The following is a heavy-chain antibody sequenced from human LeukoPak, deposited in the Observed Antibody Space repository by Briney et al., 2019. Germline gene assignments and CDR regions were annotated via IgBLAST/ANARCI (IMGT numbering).Heavy chain of an antibody. CDR2: IYSSGST. V-gene: IGHV4-4*07. CDR1: GDSISNYH. D-gene: IGHD5-18*01. Sequence: PSETLSLTCTVSGDSISNYHWSWIRQPAGKGLEWIRRIYSSGSTNYNPSLRSRVTMSVDTSKNQFSLRLSSVTAADTAVYYCARGYNYGYVDYWGQGTLVTVSS. CDR3: ARGYNYGYVDY. J-gene: IGHJ4*02.